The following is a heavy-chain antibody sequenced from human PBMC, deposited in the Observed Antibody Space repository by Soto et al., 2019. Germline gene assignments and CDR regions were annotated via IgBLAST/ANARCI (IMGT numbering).Heavy chain of an antibody. V-gene: IGHV1-18*01. Sequence: QVQLVQSGGEVKKPGASVKVSCQASGYTFSDYAISWVRQAPGQGLEWMGWISASTRNTDQAQNFLGRVIMTVDTSTNAAYMELRSLRSDDTAVYYCVRCYCSVGSCYACWHFDLWGRGTLVTVSS. J-gene: IGHJ2*01. CDR2: ISASTRNT. CDR3: VRCYCSVGSCYACWHFDL. CDR1: GYTFSDYA. D-gene: IGHD2-15*01.